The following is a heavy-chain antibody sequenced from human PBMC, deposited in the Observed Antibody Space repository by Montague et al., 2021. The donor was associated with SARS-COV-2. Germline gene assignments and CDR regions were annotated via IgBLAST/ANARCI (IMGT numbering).Heavy chain of an antibody. Sequence: SETLSLTCAVYGGSFSGYYWSWIRQPPGKGLEWIGEINHSGSTNYNQSLKSRVTISVDTSKNQFSLKLSSVTAADTAVYYCARVRYYGSGTSLGMDVWCQGTTVTVSS. CDR1: GGSFSGYY. J-gene: IGHJ6*02. CDR3: ARVRYYGSGTSLGMDV. CDR2: INHSGST. V-gene: IGHV4-34*01. D-gene: IGHD3-10*01.